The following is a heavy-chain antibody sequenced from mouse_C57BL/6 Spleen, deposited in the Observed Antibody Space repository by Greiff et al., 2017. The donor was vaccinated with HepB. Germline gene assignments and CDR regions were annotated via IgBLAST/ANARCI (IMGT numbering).Heavy chain of an antibody. D-gene: IGHD1-1*01. CDR2: IDPSDSYT. V-gene: IGHV1-59*01. CDR1: GYTFTSYW. J-gene: IGHJ4*01. Sequence: QVQLQQPGAELVRPGTSVKLSCKASGYTFTSYWMHWVKQRPGQGLEWIGVIDPSDSYTNYNQKFKGKATLTVDTSSSTAYMQLSSLTSEDSAVYYCARCGLLLRNYAMDYWGQGTSVTVSS. CDR3: ARCGLLLRNYAMDY.